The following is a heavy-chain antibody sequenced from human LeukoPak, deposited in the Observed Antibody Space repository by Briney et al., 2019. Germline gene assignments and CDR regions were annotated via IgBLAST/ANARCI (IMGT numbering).Heavy chain of an antibody. D-gene: IGHD6-13*01. J-gene: IGHJ4*02. V-gene: IGHV3-66*01. Sequence: GGSLRLSCVASGFTVNNNHMSWVRQAPGKGLEWVSIIYNHGGTYSADSVKGRFTISRDNSKNTLYLQMNSLRAEDTAVYYCAKELFINVIAAARVMEDYWGQGTLVTVSS. CDR2: IYNHGGT. CDR3: AKELFINVIAAARVMEDY. CDR1: GFTVNNNH.